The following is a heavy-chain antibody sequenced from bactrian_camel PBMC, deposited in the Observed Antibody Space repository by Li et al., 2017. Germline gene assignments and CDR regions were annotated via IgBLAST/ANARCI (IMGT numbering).Heavy chain of an antibody. CDR2: ISSGGST. V-gene: IGHV3S67*01. Sequence: VQLVESGGGLVHPGGSLRLSCVASGFTVSSQCMAWFRQAPGKEREGVVSISSGGSTYSADSVRGRFTNSKDVARNTLYLQMNSLKSDDTAMYFCAADSSSWYHYYRWGRGTQVTVS. CDR3: AADSSSWYHYYR. D-gene: IGHD6*01. J-gene: IGHJ4*01. CDR1: GFTVSSQC.